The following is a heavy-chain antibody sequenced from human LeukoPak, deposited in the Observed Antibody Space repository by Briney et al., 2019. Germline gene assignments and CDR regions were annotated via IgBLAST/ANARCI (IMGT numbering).Heavy chain of an antibody. CDR2: IYYSGNT. CDR3: ARDPGGNGDS. J-gene: IGHJ4*02. CDR1: GGSISSRNYY. Sequence: KPSETLSLTCTVSGGSISSRNYYWGWIRQSPGKGLEWIGSIYYSGNTYYNPSLKSRVTISLDTSKNQISLKLSSVTDADTAVYYCARDPGGNGDSWGPGTLVTVSS. V-gene: IGHV4-39*02. D-gene: IGHD1-14*01.